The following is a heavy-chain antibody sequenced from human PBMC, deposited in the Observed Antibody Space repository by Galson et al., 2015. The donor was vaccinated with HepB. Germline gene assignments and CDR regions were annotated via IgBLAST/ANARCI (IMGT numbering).Heavy chain of an antibody. Sequence: SLRLSCAASRFTFSTYAMSWVRQAPGKGLEWVSAISGSGGSTYYADSVKGRFTISRDNSKNTLYLQMNNLRAEDTAVYYCAKDHYYYGSGSCDYWGQGTLVTVSS. CDR2: ISGSGGST. D-gene: IGHD3-10*01. CDR1: RFTFSTYA. J-gene: IGHJ4*02. V-gene: IGHV3-23*01. CDR3: AKDHYYYGSGSCDY.